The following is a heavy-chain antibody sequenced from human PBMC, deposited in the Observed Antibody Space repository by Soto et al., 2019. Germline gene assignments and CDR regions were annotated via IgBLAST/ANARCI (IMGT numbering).Heavy chain of an antibody. D-gene: IGHD2-15*01. Sequence: PSETLSLTCTVSGGSISSYYWSWIRQPPGKGLEWIGYIYYSGSTNYNPSLKSRVTISVDTSKNQFSLKLSSVTAADAAVYYCARDGYCSGGSCYLDYWGQGTLVTVSS. CDR3: ARDGYCSGGSCYLDY. J-gene: IGHJ4*02. CDR1: GGSISSYY. V-gene: IGHV4-59*01. CDR2: IYYSGST.